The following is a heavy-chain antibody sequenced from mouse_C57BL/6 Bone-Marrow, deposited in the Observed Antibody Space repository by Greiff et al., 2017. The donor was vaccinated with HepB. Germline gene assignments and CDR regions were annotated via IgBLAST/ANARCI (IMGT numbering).Heavy chain of an antibody. V-gene: IGHV1-72*01. CDR3: ARRGIIYDVYDEEGYYAMDY. CDR2: IDPNSGGT. J-gene: IGHJ4*01. CDR1: GYTFTSYW. D-gene: IGHD2-2*01. Sequence: VQLQQPGAELVKPGASVKLSCKASGYTFTSYWMHWVKQRPGRGLEWIGRIDPNSGGTKYNEKFKSKATLTVDKPSSTAYMQLSSLTSEDSAVYYCARRGIIYDVYDEEGYYAMDYWGQGTSVTVSS.